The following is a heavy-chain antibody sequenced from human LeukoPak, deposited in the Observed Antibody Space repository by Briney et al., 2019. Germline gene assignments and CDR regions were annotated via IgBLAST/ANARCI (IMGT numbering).Heavy chain of an antibody. CDR2: INPNSGGT. J-gene: IGHJ4*02. CDR1: GYTFTGYY. D-gene: IGHD6-19*01. Sequence: GASVKVSCKASGYTFTGYYMHWVRQAPGQGLEWMGWINPNSGGTNYAQKFQGRVTMTRDTSISTAYMELSRLRSDDTAVYYCARKGIAVAGSYGYWGRGTLVTVSS. CDR3: ARKGIAVAGSYGY. V-gene: IGHV1-2*02.